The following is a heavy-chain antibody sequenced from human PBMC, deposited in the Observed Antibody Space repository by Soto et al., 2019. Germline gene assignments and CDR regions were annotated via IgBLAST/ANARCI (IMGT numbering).Heavy chain of an antibody. CDR2: INGDGSST. CDR1: GFTFSISW. D-gene: IGHD2-8*01. Sequence: EVQLVESGGGLVQPGGSLRLSCAASGFTFSISWMHWVRQVPGKGLVWVSRINGDGSSTSYAESVKGRFTISRDNAKNTLFLQMNSLRAEDTAVYYCATIRPIVQLWRDRSLDYWGQGTLVTVS. CDR3: ATIRPIVQLWRDRSLDY. J-gene: IGHJ4*02. V-gene: IGHV3-74*01.